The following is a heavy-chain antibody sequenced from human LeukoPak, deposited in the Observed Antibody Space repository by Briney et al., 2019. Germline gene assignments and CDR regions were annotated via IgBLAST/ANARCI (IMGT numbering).Heavy chain of an antibody. CDR1: GFTFSDYG. Sequence: GGSLRLSCAASGFTFSDYGMTRVRQTPGNGLEWVSSITGSGLHTYYVDSVKGRFVISRDNSKTTLYLEMNSLRAEDTAVYYCAKGLRIPSNWGQGIMVTVSS. CDR2: ITGSGLHT. J-gene: IGHJ4*02. D-gene: IGHD2-21*01. V-gene: IGHV3-23*01. CDR3: AKGLRIPSN.